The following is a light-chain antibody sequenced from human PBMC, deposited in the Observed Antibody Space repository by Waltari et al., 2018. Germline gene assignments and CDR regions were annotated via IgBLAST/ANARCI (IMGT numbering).Light chain of an antibody. CDR2: EVM. V-gene: IGLV2-8*01. J-gene: IGLJ2*01. CDR3: SSYAGSNNVV. Sequence: QSALTQPPSASGSPGQSVTISCTGTSSDVGGFNYVSWYQQHPGKAPKLMIYEVMKRPVGVLDRVSGYKSHTTASLTVSWLEAEDEANYYCSSYAGSNNVVFGGGTKLTVL. CDR1: SSDVGGFNY.